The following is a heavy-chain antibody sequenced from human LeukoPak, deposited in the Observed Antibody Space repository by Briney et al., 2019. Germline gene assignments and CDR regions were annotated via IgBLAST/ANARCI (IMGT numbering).Heavy chain of an antibody. Sequence: EASVKVSCKASGYTFTGYYMHWVRQAPGQGLEWMGWINPNSGGTNYAQKFQGRVTMTRDTSISTAYMELSRLRSDDSAVYYCASTSPVAGPHYYYYMDVWGKGTTVTISS. CDR1: GYTFTGYY. CDR3: ASTSPVAGPHYYYYMDV. V-gene: IGHV1-2*02. J-gene: IGHJ6*03. CDR2: INPNSGGT. D-gene: IGHD6-19*01.